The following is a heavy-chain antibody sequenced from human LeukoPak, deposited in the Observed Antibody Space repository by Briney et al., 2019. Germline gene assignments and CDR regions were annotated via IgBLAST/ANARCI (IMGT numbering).Heavy chain of an antibody. CDR3: ARDGHGTTGSPPFDY. V-gene: IGHV3-11*01. D-gene: IGHD1-7*01. Sequence: LSLTCTVSGGSISSYYWSWIRQAPGKGLEWVSYISSSGSTIYYADSVKGRFTISRDNAKNSLYLQMNSLRAEDTAVYYCARDGHGTTGSPPFDYWGQGTLVTVSS. J-gene: IGHJ4*02. CDR2: ISSSGSTI. CDR1: GGSISSYY.